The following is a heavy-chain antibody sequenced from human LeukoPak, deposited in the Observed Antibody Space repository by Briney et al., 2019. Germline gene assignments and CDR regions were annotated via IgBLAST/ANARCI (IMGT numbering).Heavy chain of an antibody. CDR1: GGTFSSYT. Sequence: SVKVSRKASGGTFSSYTISWVRQAPGQGLEWMGRIIPILGIANYAQKFQGRVTITADKSTSTAYMELSSLRSEDTAVYYCARAHYYDSRYNWFDPWGQGTLVTVSS. J-gene: IGHJ5*02. CDR3: ARAHYYDSRYNWFDP. CDR2: IIPILGIA. D-gene: IGHD3-22*01. V-gene: IGHV1-69*02.